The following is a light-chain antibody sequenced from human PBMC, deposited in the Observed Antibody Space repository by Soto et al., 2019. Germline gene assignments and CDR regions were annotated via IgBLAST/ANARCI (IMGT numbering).Light chain of an antibody. CDR3: QVWDSSSAHVV. CDR2: SDP. V-gene: IGLV3-21*04. Sequence: SYELTQPPSVSVAPGKTARISCGGNNIGSKSVHWYQRKPGQAPVLVIYSDPDLPSVIPKRFSGSNSGNTATLTISRVEAGDEADYYCQVWDSSSAHVVFGGGTKVTVL. J-gene: IGLJ2*01. CDR1: NIGSKS.